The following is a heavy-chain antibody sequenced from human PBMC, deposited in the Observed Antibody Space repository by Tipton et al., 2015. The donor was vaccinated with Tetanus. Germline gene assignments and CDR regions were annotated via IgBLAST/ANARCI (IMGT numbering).Heavy chain of an antibody. CDR2: IFYSGGA. CDR1: GAFGNGAY. V-gene: IGHV4-59*02. J-gene: IGHJ4*02. CDR3: ARGGAATPDY. D-gene: IGHD2-15*01. Sequence: TLSLTCNVSGAFGNGAYWSWIRQSPGKGLEWVGYIFYSGGANYNPSLKNRVSISVDTSRSQLSLKLYSVTTADTAVYYCARGGAATPDYWGQGTQVIVSP.